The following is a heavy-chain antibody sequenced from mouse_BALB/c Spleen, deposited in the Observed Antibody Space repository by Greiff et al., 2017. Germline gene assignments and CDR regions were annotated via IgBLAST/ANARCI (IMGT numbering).Heavy chain of an antibody. CDR3: AREDYYGNYLYYYAMDY. CDR1: GFSLTSYG. V-gene: IGHV2-9*02. Sequence: VQGVESGPGLVAPSQSLSITCTVSGFSLTSYGVHWVRQPPGKGLEWLGVIWAGGSTNYNSALMSRLSISKDNSKSQVFLKMNSLQTDDTAMYYCAREDYYGNYLYYYAMDYWGQGTSVTVSS. D-gene: IGHD2-1*01. J-gene: IGHJ4*01. CDR2: IWAGGST.